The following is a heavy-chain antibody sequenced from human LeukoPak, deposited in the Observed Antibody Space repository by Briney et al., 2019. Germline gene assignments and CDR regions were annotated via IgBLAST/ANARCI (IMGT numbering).Heavy chain of an antibody. D-gene: IGHD2-21*02. V-gene: IGHV3-30-3*01. J-gene: IGHJ4*02. CDR3: ARDKTAGLDY. CDR2: LSDDGSNK. Sequence: GRSLRLSCAASGFTVSSYAMHWVRQAPGKGLEWVAVLSDDGSNKYYADSVKGRFTISRDNFKNTLYLQMNSLRAEDTAVYYYARDKTAGLDYWGQGTLVTVSS. CDR1: GFTVSSYA.